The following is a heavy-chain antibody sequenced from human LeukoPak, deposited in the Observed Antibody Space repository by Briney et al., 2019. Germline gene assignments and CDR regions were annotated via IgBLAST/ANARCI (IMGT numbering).Heavy chain of an antibody. CDR2: ISYDGSNK. J-gene: IGHJ5*02. V-gene: IGHV3-30*04. Sequence: GGSLRLSCAASEFTFSSYAMHWVRQAPGKGLEWVAVISYDGSNKYCADSVKGRFTISRDNAKNSLYLQMNSLRAEDTAVYYCASLYGSGPKWSDPWGQGTLVTVSS. D-gene: IGHD3-10*01. CDR3: ASLYGSGPKWSDP. CDR1: EFTFSSYA.